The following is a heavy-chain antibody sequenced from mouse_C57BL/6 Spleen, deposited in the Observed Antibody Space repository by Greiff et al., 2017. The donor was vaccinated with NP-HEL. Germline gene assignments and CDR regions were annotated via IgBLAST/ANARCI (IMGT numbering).Heavy chain of an antibody. CDR3: ASSTMITTRGYYYAMDY. CDR2: IYPGDGDT. V-gene: IGHV1-82*01. CDR1: GYAFSSSW. Sequence: QVQLQQSGPELVKPGASVKISCKASGYAFSSSWMNWVKQRPGKGLEWIGRIYPGDGDTNYNGKFKGKATLTADKSSSTAYMQLSSRTSEDSAVYFGASSTMITTRGYYYAMDYWGQGTSVTVSS. D-gene: IGHD2-4*01. J-gene: IGHJ4*01.